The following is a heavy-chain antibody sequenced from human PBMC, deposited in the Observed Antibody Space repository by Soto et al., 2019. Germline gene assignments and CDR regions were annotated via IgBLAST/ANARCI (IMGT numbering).Heavy chain of an antibody. V-gene: IGHV1-69*06. Sequence: QVQLVRSGAEVKKPGSSVKVSCKASGGTFSSYAISWVRQAPGQGLEWMGGIIPIFGTANYAQKFQGRVTITADKSTSTAYMELSSLRSEDTAVYYCARDRSAYYDSSGYYYALDYWGQGTLVTVSS. CDR2: IIPIFGTA. J-gene: IGHJ4*02. CDR1: GGTFSSYA. CDR3: ARDRSAYYDSSGYYYALDY. D-gene: IGHD3-22*01.